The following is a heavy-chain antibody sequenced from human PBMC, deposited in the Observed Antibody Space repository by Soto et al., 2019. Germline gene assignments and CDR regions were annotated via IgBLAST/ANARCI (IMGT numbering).Heavy chain of an antibody. D-gene: IGHD2-2*01. CDR1: GGSISSGGYY. V-gene: IGHV4-31*03. Sequence: SETLSLTCTVSGGSISSGGYYSSWIRQHPGNGLEWIGYIYYSWSTYYNPSLKSRVTISVDTSKNQFSLKLSSVTAADTAVYYCARSSTSANYFDYWGQGTLVTVSS. CDR2: IYYSWST. CDR3: ARSSTSANYFDY. J-gene: IGHJ4*02.